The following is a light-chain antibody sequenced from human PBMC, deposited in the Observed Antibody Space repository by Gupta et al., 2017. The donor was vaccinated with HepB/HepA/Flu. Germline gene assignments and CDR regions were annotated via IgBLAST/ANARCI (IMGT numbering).Light chain of an antibody. CDR2: KDS. Sequence: SYDLTPPPSVSVSPGQTARSTSTGDALPKQYAYWYQQKPGQAPVLVIYKDSERPSGIPERFSGSSSGTTVTLTISGVQAEDEADYYCQSADSSGTFVVFGGGTKLTVL. CDR1: ALPKQY. CDR3: QSADSSGTFVV. J-gene: IGLJ2*01. V-gene: IGLV3-25*03.